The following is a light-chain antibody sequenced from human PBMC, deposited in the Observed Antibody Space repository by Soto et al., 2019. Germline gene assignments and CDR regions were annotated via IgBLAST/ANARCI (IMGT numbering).Light chain of an antibody. CDR1: QSVNSF. J-gene: IGKJ5*01. Sequence: EIVMTQSPATLTVSPGERATLSCRASQSVNSFLAWYQQKPGQAPRLLIYDASNWATGTPARFSGSGSGTDYTLTISNLEPEDCAVYYCQQRSNWPITFGQGTRLEIK. CDR2: DAS. CDR3: QQRSNWPIT. V-gene: IGKV3-11*01.